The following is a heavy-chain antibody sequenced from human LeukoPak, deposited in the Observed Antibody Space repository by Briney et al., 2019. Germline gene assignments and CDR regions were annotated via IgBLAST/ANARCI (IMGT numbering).Heavy chain of an antibody. V-gene: IGHV4-34*01. J-gene: IGHJ5*02. CDR2: INHSGST. D-gene: IGHD3-3*01. CDR1: GGSFSGYY. Sequence: SETLSLTCAVYGGSFSGYYWSWIRQPPGKGLEWIGEINHSGSTNYNPPLKSRVTISVDTSKNQFSLKLSSVTAADTAVYYCARRYYDFWSGYPKRNWFDPWGQGTLVTVSS. CDR3: ARRYYDFWSGYPKRNWFDP.